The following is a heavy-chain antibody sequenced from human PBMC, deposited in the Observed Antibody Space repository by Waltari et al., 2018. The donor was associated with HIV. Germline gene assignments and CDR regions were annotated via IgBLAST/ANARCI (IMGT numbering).Heavy chain of an antibody. Sequence: QLQLQESGPGLVKPSETLSLTCTVSGGSIRNSRYYWGWFRQPPGKGREWIGIIYYSGNTYYNPSLQSRVSISVDTSKSQFSLKLSSVTAADTAIYYCARVSTWFHLEGGDVWGQVTTVTVSS. D-gene: IGHD3-3*01. CDR3: ARVSTWFHLEGGDV. CDR2: IYYSGNT. V-gene: IGHV4-39*01. CDR1: GGSIRNSRYY. J-gene: IGHJ6*02.